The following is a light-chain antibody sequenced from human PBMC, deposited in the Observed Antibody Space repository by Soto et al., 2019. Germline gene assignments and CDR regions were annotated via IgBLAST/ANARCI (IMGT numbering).Light chain of an antibody. CDR1: QSISSY. V-gene: IGKV1-39*01. Sequence: DIQMTQSPSSLSASVGDRVTITCRASQSISSYLNWYQQKPGKAPKLLIYAASSLQSGVPSRFSGSVSGTDFTLPISSLPPEDFATYYCQQSYSTPRTFDQGTKLEIK. J-gene: IGKJ2*01. CDR3: QQSYSTPRT. CDR2: AAS.